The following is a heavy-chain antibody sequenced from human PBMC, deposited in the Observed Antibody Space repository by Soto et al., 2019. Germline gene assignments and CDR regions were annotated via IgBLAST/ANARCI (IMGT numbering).Heavy chain of an antibody. Sequence: SETLSLTCTVSVGSLSSYFGTWIRQPAGKGLEWIGRVYTSGSTNYNPSLKSRVTMSVDTSKNQFSLKLSSVTAADTAVYYCARLGTNGQTLDYWGQGTLVTVSS. CDR3: ARLGTNGQTLDY. CDR2: VYTSGST. D-gene: IGHD3-16*01. CDR1: VGSLSSYF. J-gene: IGHJ4*02. V-gene: IGHV4-4*07.